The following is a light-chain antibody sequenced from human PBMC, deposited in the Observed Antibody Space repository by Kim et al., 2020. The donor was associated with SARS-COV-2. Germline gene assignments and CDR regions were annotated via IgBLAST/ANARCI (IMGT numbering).Light chain of an antibody. CDR2: GAS. V-gene: IGKV1-39*01. CDR3: QQTYSLPYT. CDR1: QTISDY. Sequence: DIQMTQSPSSLSASVGDRVTITCRASQTISDYLNWYKQKPGKAPELLTSGASSLRSGVPSRFSGSGSGTEFTLTIRNLPREDFATYYSQQTYSLPYTFGRGTKLEI. J-gene: IGKJ2*01.